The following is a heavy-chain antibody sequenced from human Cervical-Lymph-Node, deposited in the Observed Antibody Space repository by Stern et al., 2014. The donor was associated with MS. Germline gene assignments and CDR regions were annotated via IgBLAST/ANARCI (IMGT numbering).Heavy chain of an antibody. Sequence: VQLEESGAEVKKPGASVKVSCKTSGYTFTSYDINWVRQATGQGLEWMGWMNPNSGNTGYAQKFQGRVPMTRNTSISTAYMELSSLRSEDTAVYYCALLGIRGASPVKTFDPWGQGTLVTVSS. V-gene: IGHV1-8*01. J-gene: IGHJ5*02. CDR1: GYTFTSYD. CDR2: MNPNSGNT. CDR3: ALLGIRGASPVKTFDP. D-gene: IGHD3-3*02.